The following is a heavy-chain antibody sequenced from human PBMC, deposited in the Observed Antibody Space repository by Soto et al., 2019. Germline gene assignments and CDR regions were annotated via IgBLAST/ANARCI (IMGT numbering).Heavy chain of an antibody. Sequence: QVQLVQSGAGVKKPGSSVKVSCKASGGTFSSYTISWVRQAPGQGLEWMGGIIPMFGAANYAQKFQGRATITADESTSTAYASTAYMELRSLRSEDTAVYSCARRLEWFDPWGQGTLVTVSS. CDR3: ARRLEWFDP. J-gene: IGHJ5*02. D-gene: IGHD1-1*01. CDR2: IIPMFGAA. V-gene: IGHV1-69*12. CDR1: GGTFSSYT.